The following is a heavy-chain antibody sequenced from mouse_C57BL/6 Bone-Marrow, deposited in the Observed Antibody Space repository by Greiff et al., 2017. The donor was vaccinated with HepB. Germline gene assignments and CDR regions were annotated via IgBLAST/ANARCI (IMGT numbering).Heavy chain of an antibody. V-gene: IGHV1-52*01. CDR3: ARDYYGSSYDYAMDY. J-gene: IGHJ4*01. CDR2: IDPSDSET. Sequence: VKLQQPGAELVRPGSSVKLSCKASGYTFTSYWMHWVKQSPIQGLEWIGNIDPSDSETHYNQKFKDKATLTVDKSSSTAYMQLSSLTSEDSAVYYCARDYYGSSYDYAMDYWGQGTSVTVSS. CDR1: GYTFTSYW. D-gene: IGHD1-1*01.